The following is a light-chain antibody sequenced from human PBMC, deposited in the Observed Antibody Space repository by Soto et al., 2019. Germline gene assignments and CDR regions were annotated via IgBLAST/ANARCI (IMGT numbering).Light chain of an antibody. V-gene: IGLV2-8*02. CDR1: SSDIGGYNF. CDR3: SSYAGTNNLGV. Sequence: QSVLTQPPSASRSPGQSVTISCTGTSSDIGGYNFVSWYQQHPGKAPKLIIYEVNKRPSGVPDRFSGSKSGNTASLTVSGLQADDEGDYYCSSYAGTNNLGVFGGGTKLTVL. J-gene: IGLJ3*02. CDR2: EVN.